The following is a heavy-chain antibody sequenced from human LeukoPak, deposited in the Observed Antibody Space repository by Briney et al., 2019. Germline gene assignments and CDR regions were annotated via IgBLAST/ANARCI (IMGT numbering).Heavy chain of an antibody. J-gene: IGHJ2*01. CDR1: GASLSGHY. V-gene: IGHV4-59*11. CDR2: IHYSGTT. CDR3: ARDLGSGWPYWYFDL. Sequence: PSETLSLTCTVSGASLSGHYWSWLRQPPGKGLEWIAYIHYSGTTNSHPSLKSRVTISVDTSKNQFSLYLRSVTAADTAVYYCARDLGSGWPYWYFDLWGRGTLVTVSS. D-gene: IGHD6-19*01.